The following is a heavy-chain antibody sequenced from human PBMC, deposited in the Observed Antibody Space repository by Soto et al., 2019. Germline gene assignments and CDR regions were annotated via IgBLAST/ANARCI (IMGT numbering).Heavy chain of an antibody. CDR2: FDPEDGET. D-gene: IGHD1-1*01. V-gene: IGHV1-24*01. CDR1: GYTLSELS. Sequence: GASVKVSRKVSGYTLSELSMHWVRQASGKGLERMGGFDPEDGETIYAQKIQGRVIMTEDTSTDTTYMELSSLRAGDTAVYYCAVGIFATGVVGRRYRQTNWLDPWGRGTMVTVSS. J-gene: IGHJ5*02. CDR3: AVGIFATGVVGRRYRQTNWLDP.